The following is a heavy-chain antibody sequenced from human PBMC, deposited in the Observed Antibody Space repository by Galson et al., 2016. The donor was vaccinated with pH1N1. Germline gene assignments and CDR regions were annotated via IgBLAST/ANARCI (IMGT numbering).Heavy chain of an antibody. CDR2: IKPTGGDT. Sequence: KVSCKASGYSFTDYYVHWIRQAPGQGLEWMAIIKPTGGDTTYAQNFQGRVFVTRDTSTSTVYMEVTSLRSEDTAVYYCARAPYSNYHYYYFDFWGQGTLVTVSS. D-gene: IGHD4-11*01. CDR1: GYSFTDYY. CDR3: ARAPYSNYHYYYFDF. V-gene: IGHV1-46*01. J-gene: IGHJ4*02.